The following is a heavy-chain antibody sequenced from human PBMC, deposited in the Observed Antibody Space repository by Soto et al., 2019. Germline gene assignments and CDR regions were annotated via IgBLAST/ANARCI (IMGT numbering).Heavy chain of an antibody. CDR2: INPNSGGT. V-gene: IGHV1-2*04. Sequence: ASVKVSCKASGYTFTGYYMHWVRQAPGQGLEWMGWINPNSGGTNYAQKFQGWVTMTRDTSISTAYMELSRLRSDDTAVYYCARDGYGGYYYGMDVWGQGTTVTLSS. D-gene: IGHD4-17*01. CDR3: ARDGYGGYYYGMDV. J-gene: IGHJ6*02. CDR1: GYTFTGYY.